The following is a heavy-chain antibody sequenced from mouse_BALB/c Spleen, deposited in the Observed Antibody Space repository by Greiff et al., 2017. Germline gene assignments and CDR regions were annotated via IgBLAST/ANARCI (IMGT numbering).Heavy chain of an antibody. V-gene: IGHV5-12-2*01. J-gene: IGHJ1*01. CDR3: ARQYDYDGDFDV. D-gene: IGHD2-4*01. Sequence: DVKLVESGGGLVQPGGSLKLSCAASGFTFSSYTMSWVRQPPENRLEWVAYISYGGGCTYYPVTVQGRFTISRVNAKNTLYLQMSRLKSKDMAMYYCARQYDYDGDFDVWGAGTTVTVAS. CDR1: GFTFSSYT. CDR2: ISYGGGCT.